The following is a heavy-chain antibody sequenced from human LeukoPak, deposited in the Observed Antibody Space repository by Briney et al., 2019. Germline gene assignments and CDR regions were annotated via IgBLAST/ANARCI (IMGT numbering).Heavy chain of an antibody. CDR2: FSCSGGIT. CDR3: AKAAMTTVKTRQPYYFDY. CDR1: GFTFSSYA. D-gene: IGHD4-17*01. J-gene: IGHJ4*02. Sequence: PGGALRLSCSASGFTFSSYAMGWVRQAPGKGLEWVSPFSCSGGITYYADSVKGRLTSYRDNSKNILYVQMNSLRVEDTGIYYCAKAAMTTVKTRQPYYFDYWGEGTLVTVSS. V-gene: IGHV3-23*01.